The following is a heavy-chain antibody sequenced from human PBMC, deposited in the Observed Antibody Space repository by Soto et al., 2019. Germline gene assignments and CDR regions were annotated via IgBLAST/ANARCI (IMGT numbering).Heavy chain of an antibody. D-gene: IGHD2-2*01. CDR3: ARVGPAASFDY. CDR1: GGSISSGDYY. Sequence: SETLSLTCTVSGGSISSGDYYWSWIRQPPGKGLEWIGYIYYSGSTYYNPSLKSRVIISVDTSKNQFSLKLSSVTAADTAVYYCARVGPAASFDYCGDVTLVTAPS. V-gene: IGHV4-30-4*01. CDR2: IYYSGST. J-gene: IGHJ4*01.